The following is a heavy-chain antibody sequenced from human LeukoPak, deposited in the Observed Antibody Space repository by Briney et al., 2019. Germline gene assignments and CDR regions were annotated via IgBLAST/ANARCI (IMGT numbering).Heavy chain of an antibody. CDR3: ARASFFDY. J-gene: IGHJ4*02. Sequence: SETLSLTCAVYGGSFSGYYWSWIRQSPGKGLEWIGYIYYSGSTNYNPPLKSRVTISLDTSKNQFSLKLSSVTAADTAVYYCARASFFDYWGQGTLVTVSS. D-gene: IGHD6-6*01. CDR1: GGSFSGYY. CDR2: IYYSGST. V-gene: IGHV4-59*01.